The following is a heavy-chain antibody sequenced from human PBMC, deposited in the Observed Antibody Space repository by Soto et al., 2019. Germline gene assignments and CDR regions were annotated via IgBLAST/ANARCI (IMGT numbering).Heavy chain of an antibody. D-gene: IGHD4-17*01. CDR3: ARVDGDYVLGGTDAFDI. CDR1: GGSISSGGYY. CDR2: IYYSGST. J-gene: IGHJ3*02. Sequence: QVQLQESGPGLVKPSQTLSLTCTVSGGSISSGGYYWSWIRQHPGKGLEWIGYIYYSGSTYYNPSLKSRVTISVDTSKNQFSLKRSSVTAADTAVYYCARVDGDYVLGGTDAFDIWGQGTMVTVSS. V-gene: IGHV4-31*03.